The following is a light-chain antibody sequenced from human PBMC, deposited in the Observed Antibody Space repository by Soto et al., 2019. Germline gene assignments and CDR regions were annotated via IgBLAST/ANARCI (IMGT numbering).Light chain of an antibody. V-gene: IGLV3-25*02. CDR1: ALPDQY. Sequence: SYELTQPSSMSLSPGQTARITCSGDALPDQYAYWYQQRPGQAPVLVMYKDSERPSGIPERFSGSSSGTTAMLTISGVQAEDEAVYYCLSADSDDTMDVFGGGTQLTVL. J-gene: IGLJ7*01. CDR2: KDS. CDR3: LSADSDDTMDV.